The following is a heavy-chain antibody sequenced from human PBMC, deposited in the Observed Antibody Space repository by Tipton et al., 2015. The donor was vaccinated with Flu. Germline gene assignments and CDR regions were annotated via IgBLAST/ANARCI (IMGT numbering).Heavy chain of an antibody. V-gene: IGHV3-30*19. D-gene: IGHD1-7*01. CDR3: ARDKSRTWSFDY. Sequence: RSLRLSCTASGFTLSTSGMHWVRQAPGKGLEWLALINHDATYIQYADSVKGRFTISRDRSKNTLFLQMNSLRAEDTAVYYCARDKSRTWSFDYWGQGSLVTVSS. CDR1: GFTLSTSG. J-gene: IGHJ4*02. CDR2: INHDATYI.